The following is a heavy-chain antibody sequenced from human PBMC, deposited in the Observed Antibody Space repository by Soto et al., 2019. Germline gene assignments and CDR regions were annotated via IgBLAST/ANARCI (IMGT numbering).Heavy chain of an antibody. CDR1: GGSISSYY. CDR2: IYYSGST. Sequence: QVQLQESGPGLVKPSETLSLTCTVSGGSISSYYWSWIRQPPGKGLEWIGYIYYSGSTNYNPSLKSRVTISVDTSKNQFSLKLSSVTAAATAVYYCAVYDFWSGYTGTFDPWGQGTLVTVSS. J-gene: IGHJ5*02. CDR3: AVYDFWSGYTGTFDP. D-gene: IGHD3-3*01. V-gene: IGHV4-59*01.